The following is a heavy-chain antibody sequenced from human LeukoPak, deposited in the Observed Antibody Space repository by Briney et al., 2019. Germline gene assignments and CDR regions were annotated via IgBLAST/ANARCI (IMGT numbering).Heavy chain of an antibody. CDR3: ARHTRGVDTALVQDAFDI. CDR1: GYRFTNYW. V-gene: IGHV5-51*01. J-gene: IGHJ3*02. CDR2: IYPDDSDI. Sequence: GESLKISCKGSGYRFTNYWIGWVRQMPGKGLECMGIIYPDDSDIRYSPSFQGQVTISADKSVSTAYLQWSSLRASDTAIYYCARHTRGVDTALVQDAFDIWGQGTRVTVSS. D-gene: IGHD5-18*01.